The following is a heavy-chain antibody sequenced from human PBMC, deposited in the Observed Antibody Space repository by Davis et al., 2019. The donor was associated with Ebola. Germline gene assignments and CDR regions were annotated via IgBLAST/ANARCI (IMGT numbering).Heavy chain of an antibody. J-gene: IGHJ4*02. D-gene: IGHD6-13*01. V-gene: IGHV4/OR15-8*01. CDR2: IYDSGRA. Sequence: MPSETLSLTCVVSANWCSWVRQTPGTGLEWIGEIYDSGRANYNPSLKSRITISVDRSKNQFSLQLTSVTAADTGVYYCARAAAVGVFSYDYWGQGTLVTVSS. CDR3: ARAAAVGVFSYDY. CDR1: ANW.